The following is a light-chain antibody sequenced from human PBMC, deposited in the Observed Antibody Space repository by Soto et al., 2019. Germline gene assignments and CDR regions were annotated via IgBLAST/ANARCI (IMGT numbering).Light chain of an antibody. Sequence: EIVLMQSPGTLSLSPGERATLSCRASQSVSNNYVAWYQHKPGQAPRLLIAGASSRATGIPDRFSGSGSGTDFTLTLSRLEPEDFAVYYCQQYGTSPPLTFGGGTKVEIK. J-gene: IGKJ4*01. CDR1: QSVSNNY. CDR2: GAS. CDR3: QQYGTSPPLT. V-gene: IGKV3-20*01.